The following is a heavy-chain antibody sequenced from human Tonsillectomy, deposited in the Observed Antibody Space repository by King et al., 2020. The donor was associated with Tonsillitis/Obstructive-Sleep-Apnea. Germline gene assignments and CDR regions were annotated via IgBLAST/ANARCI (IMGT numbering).Heavy chain of an antibody. D-gene: IGHD3-3*01. J-gene: IGHJ4*02. CDR2: ISSSGSTT. CDR1: GFTFSSFA. CDR3: ACAYYDFCIGSGALDY. Sequence: QLVQSGGGLVQPGGSLRLSCAASGFTFSSFAMSWVRQAPGKGLKWVSAISSSGSTTYYADSVKGRFTISRDNSKNTLYLQMNSLRAEDTAVYYCACAYYDFCIGSGALDYWGQGTLVTVSS. V-gene: IGHV3-23*04.